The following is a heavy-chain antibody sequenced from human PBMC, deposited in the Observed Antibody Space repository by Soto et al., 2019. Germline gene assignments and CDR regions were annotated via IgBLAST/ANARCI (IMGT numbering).Heavy chain of an antibody. J-gene: IGHJ4*02. CDR2: IYYSGST. CDR3: ARTRPIFGVVTHFDY. D-gene: IGHD3-3*01. CDR1: GGSISSGGYY. V-gene: IGHV4-31*03. Sequence: SETLSLTCTVSGGSISSGGYYWSWIRQHPGKGLEWIGYIYYSGSTYYNPSLKSRVTISVDTSKNQFSLKLSSVTAADTAVYYCARTRPIFGVVTHFDYWGPGTLVTVSS.